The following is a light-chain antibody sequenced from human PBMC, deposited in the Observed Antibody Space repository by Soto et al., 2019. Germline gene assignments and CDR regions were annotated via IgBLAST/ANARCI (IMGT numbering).Light chain of an antibody. CDR2: AAS. V-gene: IGKV1-39*01. CDR1: QTISSY. CDR3: QQSYSTTQWT. J-gene: IGKJ1*01. Sequence: DIQMTQSPSSLSASIGDRVTITCRASQTISSYLNWYQQKPGKAPKLLIYAASSLQSGVPSRFSGSGSGTDFTLSISSLQPEDFATYYCQQSYSTTQWTLGQGTKVEIK.